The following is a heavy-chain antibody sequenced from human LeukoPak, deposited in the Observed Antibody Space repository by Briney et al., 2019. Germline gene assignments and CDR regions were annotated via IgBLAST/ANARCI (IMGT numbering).Heavy chain of an antibody. V-gene: IGHV3-74*01. CDR1: GFTFSSFW. Sequence: GGSLRLSCAASGFTFSSFWMHWVRQAPGKGLEWVSSIKGDGSSTNYADSVKGRFTISGDNAKNTLYLQMNSLRAEDTAVYYCARGGGGLGYWGQGTLVTVSS. CDR3: ARGGGGLGY. CDR2: IKGDGSST. J-gene: IGHJ4*02. D-gene: IGHD3-16*01.